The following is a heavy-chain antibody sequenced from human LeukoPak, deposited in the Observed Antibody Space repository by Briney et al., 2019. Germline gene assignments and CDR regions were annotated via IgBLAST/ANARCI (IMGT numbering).Heavy chain of an antibody. V-gene: IGHV3-21*01. CDR1: GFTFSSYS. J-gene: IGHJ6*02. CDR3: AREGDYYGMDV. CDR2: ISSSSSYI. Sequence: GGSLRLSCAASGFTFSSYSMNWVRQAPGKGLEWVSSISSSSSYIYYADSVKGRFTISRDNAKNSLYLQMNSLRAEDTAEYYCAREGDYYGMDVWGQGTTVTVSS.